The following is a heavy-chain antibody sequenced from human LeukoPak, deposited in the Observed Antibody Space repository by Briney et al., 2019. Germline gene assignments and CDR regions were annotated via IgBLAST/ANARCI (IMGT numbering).Heavy chain of an antibody. V-gene: IGHV1-18*04. CDR1: GYTFTGYY. CDR3: ARDRIAAAGRLSNWFDP. CDR2: ISAYNGNT. J-gene: IGHJ5*02. Sequence: ASVKVSCKASGYTFTGYYMHWVRQAPGQGLEWMGWISAYNGNTNYAQKLQGRVTMTTDTSTSTAYMELRSLRSDDTAVYYCARDRIAAAGRLSNWFDPWGQGTLVTVSS. D-gene: IGHD6-13*01.